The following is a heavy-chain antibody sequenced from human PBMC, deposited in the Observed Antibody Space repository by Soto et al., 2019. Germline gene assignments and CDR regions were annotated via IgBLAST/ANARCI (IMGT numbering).Heavy chain of an antibody. CDR1: GGTFSSYA. J-gene: IGHJ4*02. CDR3: ARVSLYYYDSSGYYLSNTLDY. D-gene: IGHD3-22*01. Sequence: SVKVSCKASGGTFSSYAISWVRQAPGQGLEWMGGIIPISGTANYAQKFQGRVTITADESTSTAYMELSSLRSEDTAVYYCARVSLYYYDSSGYYLSNTLDYWGQGTLVTVSS. CDR2: IIPISGTA. V-gene: IGHV1-69*13.